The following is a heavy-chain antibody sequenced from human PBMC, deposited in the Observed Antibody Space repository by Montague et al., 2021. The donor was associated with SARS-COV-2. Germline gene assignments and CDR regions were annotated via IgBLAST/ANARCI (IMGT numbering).Heavy chain of an antibody. D-gene: IGHD4-17*01. CDR1: GFSLNTSGEG. CDR3: ARYGDYGSWFDP. V-gene: IGHV2-5*02. J-gene: IGHJ5*02. CDR2: IYWDDDK. Sequence: VKPTQTLTLTCTFSGFSLNTSGEGVGWVRQPPGKALEWLALIYWDDDKRYSLSLKSRSTISKATTKNEVVLTVANMDPVDTATYYCARYGDYGSWFDPWGQGTLVTVSS.